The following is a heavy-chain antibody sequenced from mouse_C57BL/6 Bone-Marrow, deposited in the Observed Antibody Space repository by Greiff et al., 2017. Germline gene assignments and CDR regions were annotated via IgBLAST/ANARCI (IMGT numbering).Heavy chain of an antibody. CDR2: IDPGNGDT. Sequence: VQLQQSGAELVRPGASVKLSCTASGFTIKDDYMHWVKQRPEQGLEWIGWIDPGNGDTEYASKFQGKATITADTSSNTAYLQLSSLTSEDTAVYYCAPLAWFAYWGQGTLVTVSA. J-gene: IGHJ3*01. V-gene: IGHV14-4*01. CDR1: GFTIKDDY. CDR3: APLAWFAY.